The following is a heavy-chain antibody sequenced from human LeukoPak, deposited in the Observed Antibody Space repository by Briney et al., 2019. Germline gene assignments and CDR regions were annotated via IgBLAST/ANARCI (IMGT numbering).Heavy chain of an antibody. CDR1: GYTFTDYA. J-gene: IGHJ4*02. CDR3: ARVPPGY. CDR2: INAGNGDT. Sequence: ASVKVSCKASGYTFTDYALHWVRQAPGQRLEWMGWINAGNGDTKYSQKFQGRVTITRDTSASTAYMELSSLRSEDTAVYHCARVPPGYWGQGTLVTVSS. V-gene: IGHV1-3*01.